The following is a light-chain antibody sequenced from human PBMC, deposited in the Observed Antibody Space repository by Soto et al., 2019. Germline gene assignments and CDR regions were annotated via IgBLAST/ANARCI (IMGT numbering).Light chain of an antibody. V-gene: IGLV7-43*01. CDR3: LLYYGGGVV. CDR2: STT. J-gene: IGLJ2*01. CDR1: TGAVTSGYY. Sequence: QAVVTQEPSLTVSPGGTVTPTCGSSTGAVTSGYYPNWFQQKPGQPPRALIYSTTYKHSWTPARFSGSLLGGKAALTLSGVQPEDEADYYCLLYYGGGVVFGGGTKLTVL.